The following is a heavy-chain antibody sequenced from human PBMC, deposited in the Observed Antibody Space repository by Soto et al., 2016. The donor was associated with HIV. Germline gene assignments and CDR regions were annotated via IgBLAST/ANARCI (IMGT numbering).Heavy chain of an antibody. CDR2: ISGSSTYI. CDR1: GFTFSTQT. J-gene: IGHJ4*02. CDR3: ARGEVASFDY. V-gene: IGHV3-21*01. D-gene: IGHD5-12*01. Sequence: EVQLVESGGGLVKPGGSLRLSCAASGFTFSTQTMNWVRQAPGKGLEWVSSISGSSTYIDFADSVKGRFTISRDNVKNTLDLQMNSLTVEDTAVYYCARGEVASFDYWGQGTVVHRLL.